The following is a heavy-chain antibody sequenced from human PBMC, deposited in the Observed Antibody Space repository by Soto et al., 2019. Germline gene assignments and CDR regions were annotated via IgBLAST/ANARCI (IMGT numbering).Heavy chain of an antibody. CDR2: IYYSGST. Sequence: ETLSLTCTVSGGSISSYYWSWIRQPPGKGLEWIGYIYYSGSTNYNPSLKSRVTISVDTSKNQFSLKLSSVTAADTAVYYCARGAYYDFWSGYTPALNYYYYYGMDVWGQGTTVTVSS. CDR3: ARGAYYDFWSGYTPALNYYYYYGMDV. D-gene: IGHD3-3*01. J-gene: IGHJ6*02. CDR1: GGSISSYY. V-gene: IGHV4-59*13.